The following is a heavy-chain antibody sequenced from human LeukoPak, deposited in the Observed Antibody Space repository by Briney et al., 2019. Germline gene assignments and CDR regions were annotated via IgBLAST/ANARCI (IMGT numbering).Heavy chain of an antibody. Sequence: GGSLRLSCAASGFTFSSYWMHWVRQAPGKGLVWVSRINSDGSSTSYADSVKGRFTISRDNAKNTLYLQMNSLRAEDTAVYYCARDLHYDSSGYYLGYWGQGTLVTVSS. CDR2: INSDGSST. D-gene: IGHD3-22*01. V-gene: IGHV3-74*01. CDR1: GFTFSSYW. CDR3: ARDLHYDSSGYYLGY. J-gene: IGHJ4*02.